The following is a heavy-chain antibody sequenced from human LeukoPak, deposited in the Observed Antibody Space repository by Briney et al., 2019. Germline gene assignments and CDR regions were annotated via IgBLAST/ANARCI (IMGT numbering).Heavy chain of an antibody. CDR2: ISYDGSNK. V-gene: IGHV3-30*03. Sequence: PGGSLRLSCAASGFTFSSYGMSWVRQAPGKGLEWVAVISYDGSNKYYAASVKGRFTISRDNSKNTLYLRMNSLRAEDTAVYCSARGPSGYHNTGGQGTLVTVSS. CDR3: ARGPSGYHNT. J-gene: IGHJ4*02. CDR1: GFTFSSYG. D-gene: IGHD5-12*01.